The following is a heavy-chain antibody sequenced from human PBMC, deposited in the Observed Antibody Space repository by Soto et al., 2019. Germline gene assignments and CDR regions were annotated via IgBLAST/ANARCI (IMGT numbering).Heavy chain of an antibody. Sequence: EKGLEWIGYIYNSGSTYYNPSLKSRVTISVDRYKNQFSLKLSSVTAADTAVYYCVRFFFFQAEDGIRDNIPVSAFLLNRSSDL. CDR2: IYNSGST. D-gene: IGHD1-20*01. V-gene: IGHV4-30-2*04. J-gene: IGHJ2*01. CDR3: VRFFFFQAEDGIRDNIPVSAFLLNRSSDL.